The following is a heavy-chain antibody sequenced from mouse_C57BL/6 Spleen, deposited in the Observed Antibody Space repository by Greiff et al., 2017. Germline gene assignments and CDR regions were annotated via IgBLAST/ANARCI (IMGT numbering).Heavy chain of an antibody. V-gene: IGHV1-15*01. CDR2: IDPETGGT. J-gene: IGHJ4*01. Sequence: QVQLQQSGAELVRPGASVTLSCKASGYTFTDYEMHWVKQTPVHGLEWIGAIDPETGGTAYNQKFKGKAILTADKSTSAAYIALRTLTSEDSAVYYFTRFHYSHSDYAMDYGGQGTSVPVSS. CDR1: GYTFTDYE. CDR3: TRFHYSHSDYAMDY. D-gene: IGHD2-12*01.